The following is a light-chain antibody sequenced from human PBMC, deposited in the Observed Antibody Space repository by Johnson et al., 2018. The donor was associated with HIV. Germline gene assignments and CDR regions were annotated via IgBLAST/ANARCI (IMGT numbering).Light chain of an antibody. CDR1: SSNFGNNY. Sequence: QSVLTQPPSVSAAPGQKVTISCSTNSSNFGNNYVSWYQQLPGTAPKLLIYDNNKRPSGIPDRFSGSKSGTSATLGITGLQTGDEADYYCGTWDSSLSAGIVFGTGTKVTVL. CDR2: DNN. CDR3: GTWDSSLSAGIV. V-gene: IGLV1-51*01. J-gene: IGLJ1*01.